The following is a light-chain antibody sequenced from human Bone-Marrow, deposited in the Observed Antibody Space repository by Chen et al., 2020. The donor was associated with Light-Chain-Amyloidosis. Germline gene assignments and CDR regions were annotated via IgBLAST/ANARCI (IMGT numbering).Light chain of an antibody. V-gene: IGLV6-57*01. J-gene: IGLJ3*02. CDR1: SGSIATNY. Sequence: NFMLTQPHSVSESPGKTVIISCTRGSGSIATNYVQLYQQRPGSSPTSVIYEGGQSPPGVPDRFSGSIFRSSNSASLTISGLKTEDEADYYCQSYQGSSQGVFGGGTKLTVL. CDR2: EGG. CDR3: QSYQGSSQGV.